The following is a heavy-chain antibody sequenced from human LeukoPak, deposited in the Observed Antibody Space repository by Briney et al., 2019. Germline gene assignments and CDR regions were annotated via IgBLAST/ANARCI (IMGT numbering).Heavy chain of an antibody. D-gene: IGHD3-3*01. Sequence: PSETLSLTCAVYGGSFSGYYWSWIRQPPGKGLEWIGEINHSGSTNYNPSLKSRVTISVDTSKKQFSLKLSSVTAADTAVYYCARGYYDFWSGYYGGIFNYFDYWGQGTLVTVSS. J-gene: IGHJ4*02. CDR2: INHSGST. CDR1: GGSFSGYY. CDR3: ARGYYDFWSGYYGGIFNYFDY. V-gene: IGHV4-34*01.